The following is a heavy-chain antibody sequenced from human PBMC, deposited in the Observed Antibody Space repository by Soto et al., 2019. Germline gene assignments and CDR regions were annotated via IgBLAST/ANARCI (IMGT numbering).Heavy chain of an antibody. CDR3: ARDAAVPGESDRFDY. J-gene: IGHJ4*02. Sequence: LSLTCAVSGDSVTSNVWWSWVRQPPGKGLEWIGEAYHNGLTDYNPSLKSRATMSVDTSKNEFSLKLTSLTAADTAIYYCARDAAVPGESDRFDYWGQGTLVTVSS. CDR2: AYHNGLT. D-gene: IGHD6-19*01. CDR1: GDSVTSNVW. V-gene: IGHV4-4*02.